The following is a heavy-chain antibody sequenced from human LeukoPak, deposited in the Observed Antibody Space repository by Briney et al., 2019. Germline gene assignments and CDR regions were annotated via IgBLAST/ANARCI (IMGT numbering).Heavy chain of an antibody. CDR2: ISGSGGST. D-gene: IGHD3-9*01. V-gene: IGHV3-23*01. Sequence: PGGSLRLSCAASGFTVSSNYMSWVRQAPGKGLEWVSAISGSGGSTYYADSVKGRFTISRDNSKNTLYLQMNSLRAEDTAVYYCAKVGRYDILTGYPDYWGQGTLVTVSS. CDR1: GFTVSSNY. CDR3: AKVGRYDILTGYPDY. J-gene: IGHJ4*02.